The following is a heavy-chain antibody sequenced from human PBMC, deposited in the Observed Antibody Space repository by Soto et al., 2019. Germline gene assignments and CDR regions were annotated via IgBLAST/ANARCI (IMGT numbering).Heavy chain of an antibody. CDR3: AKIAGGG. D-gene: IGHD3-10*01. Sequence: EVQLLESGGGLVQPGGSLRLSCAASGFTFSAYALSWVRQAPGKGLEWVSTMSGSGGSTYYADSVKGRFTISRDNSKNALYLQMRGLMAEDTAVYYCAKIAGGGWGHGTLVTVSS. CDR1: GFTFSAYA. CDR2: MSGSGGST. V-gene: IGHV3-23*01. J-gene: IGHJ4*01.